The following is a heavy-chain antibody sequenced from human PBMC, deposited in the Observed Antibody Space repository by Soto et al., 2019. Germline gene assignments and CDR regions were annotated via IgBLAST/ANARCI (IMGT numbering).Heavy chain of an antibody. D-gene: IGHD6-25*01. CDR2: MDPNSGNT. CDR1: GYTFTRFD. Sequence: ASVKVSFKAPGYTFTRFDINRVRQATGQGLEWMGWMDPNSGNTGYAQKFQGRVTMTRNTSISTAYMELSSLRSEDTAVYYCARQSGRDYYYYGMDVWGQGTTVT. CDR3: ARQSGRDYYYYGMDV. V-gene: IGHV1-8*01. J-gene: IGHJ6*02.